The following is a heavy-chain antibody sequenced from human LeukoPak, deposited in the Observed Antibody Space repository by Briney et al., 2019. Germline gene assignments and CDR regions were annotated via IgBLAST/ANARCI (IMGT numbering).Heavy chain of an antibody. Sequence: GGSLRLSCAASGFTFSSYAMHWVRQAPGKGLEWVAVISYDGSNKYYADSVKGRFTISRDNSKNTLYLQMNSLRAEDTAVYYCARVLFSYCGGDCPGGGYWGQGTLVTVSS. CDR2: ISYDGSNK. CDR1: GFTFSSYA. J-gene: IGHJ4*02. CDR3: ARVLFSYCGGDCPGGGY. V-gene: IGHV3-30*04. D-gene: IGHD2-21*02.